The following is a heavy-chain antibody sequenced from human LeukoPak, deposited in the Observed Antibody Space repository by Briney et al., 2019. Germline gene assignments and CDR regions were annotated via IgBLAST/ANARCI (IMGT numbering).Heavy chain of an antibody. CDR2: INPNTGNP. D-gene: IGHD6-13*01. Sequence: GASVKVSCKASGYTFTSYAMNWVRQAPGQGLEWMGWINPNTGNPTYAQGFTGRFVFSLDTSVSTAYLQISSLKAEDTAVYYCARDNQPLTAAGYYYYGMDVWGQGTTVTVSS. V-gene: IGHV7-4-1*02. CDR1: GYTFTSYA. CDR3: ARDNQPLTAAGYYYYGMDV. J-gene: IGHJ6*02.